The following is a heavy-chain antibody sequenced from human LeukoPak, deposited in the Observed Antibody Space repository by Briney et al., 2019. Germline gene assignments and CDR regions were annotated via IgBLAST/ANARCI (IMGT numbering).Heavy chain of an antibody. J-gene: IGHJ4*02. CDR2: FDPGAGEI. CDR1: GYTFTRYY. V-gene: IGHV1-24*01. D-gene: IGHD3-10*01. CDR3: AAGGIYSLLDY. Sequence: ASVKVSCKASGYTFTRYYMHWVRQAPGKGLEWMGGFDPGAGEILYAQQFQGRVTMTEDTSTDTAYMELTSLRSEDSGVYFCAAGGIYSLLDYWGPGTLVTVSS.